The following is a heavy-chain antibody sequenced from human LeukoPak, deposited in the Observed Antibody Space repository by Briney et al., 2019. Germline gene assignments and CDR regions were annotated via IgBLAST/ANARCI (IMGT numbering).Heavy chain of an antibody. CDR3: ARGLVYLL. V-gene: IGHV4-34*01. Sequence: GSLRLSCAASGFTFSSYAMSWVRQAPGKGLEWIGEINHSGSTNYNPSLKSRVTISVDTSKNQFSLKLSSVTAADTAVYYCARGLVYLLWGQGTLVTVSS. CDR1: GFTFSSYA. CDR2: INHSGST. D-gene: IGHD2-8*01. J-gene: IGHJ4*02.